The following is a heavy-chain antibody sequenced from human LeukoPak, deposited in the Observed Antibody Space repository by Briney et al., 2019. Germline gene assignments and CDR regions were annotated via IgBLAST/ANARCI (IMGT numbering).Heavy chain of an antibody. CDR2: IRYDGSNK. CDR1: GFTFSSYG. Sequence: GGSLRLSCAASGFTFSSYGMHWVRQAPGKGLEWVAFIRYDGSNKYYADSVKGRFTISRDNSKNTLYLQMNSLRAEDTAVYYCAKVRILEWLFPDYWGQGTLVTVSS. D-gene: IGHD3-3*01. V-gene: IGHV3-30*02. J-gene: IGHJ4*02. CDR3: AKVRILEWLFPDY.